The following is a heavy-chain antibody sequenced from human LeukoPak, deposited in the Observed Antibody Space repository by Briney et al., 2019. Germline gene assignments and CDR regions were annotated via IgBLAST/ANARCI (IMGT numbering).Heavy chain of an antibody. CDR2: IYYSGST. V-gene: IGHV4-59*01. Sequence: SETLSLTCTVSGGSISSYYWSWIRQPPGKGLEWIGYIYYSGSTNYSPSLKSRVTISVDTSKNQFSLKLSSVTAADTAVYYCARAGGYSGSPPGYWGQGTLVTVSS. J-gene: IGHJ4*02. CDR1: GGSISSYY. CDR3: ARAGGYSGSPPGY. D-gene: IGHD1-26*01.